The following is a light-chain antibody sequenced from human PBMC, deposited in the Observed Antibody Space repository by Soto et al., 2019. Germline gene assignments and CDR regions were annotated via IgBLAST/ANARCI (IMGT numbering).Light chain of an antibody. CDR1: QSVRSSY. J-gene: IGKJ5*01. V-gene: IGKV3-20*01. Sequence: EIVLTQSPVTLSLSPGERATLSCRASQSVRSSYLAWYQQKPGQAPRLLIYGTSSRATGIPDRFSGSGSGTDFSLTISRLEPEDFAVHYCQHYGSSSAFGQGTRLEIK. CDR2: GTS. CDR3: QHYGSSSA.